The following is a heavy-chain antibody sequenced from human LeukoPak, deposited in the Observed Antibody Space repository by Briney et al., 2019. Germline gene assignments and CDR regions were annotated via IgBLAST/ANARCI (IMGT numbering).Heavy chain of an antibody. CDR3: ARGRWLESHYFDY. CDR1: GGSISSGGYY. Sequence: SQTLSLTCTVSGGSISSGGYYWSWIRQHPGKGLEWIGYIYYSGSTYYNPSLKSRVTISVDTSKNQFSLKLSSVTAADTAVYYCARGRWLESHYFDYWGRGTLVTVSS. V-gene: IGHV4-31*03. D-gene: IGHD6-19*01. CDR2: IYYSGST. J-gene: IGHJ4*02.